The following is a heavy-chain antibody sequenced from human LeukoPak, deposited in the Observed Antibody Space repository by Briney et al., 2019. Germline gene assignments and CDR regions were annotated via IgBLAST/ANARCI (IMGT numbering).Heavy chain of an antibody. CDR3: ARIDITMVRGAAKAGMDV. J-gene: IGHJ6*04. V-gene: IGHV4-34*01. CDR2: INHSGST. D-gene: IGHD3-10*01. CDR1: GGSFSGYY. Sequence: SETLSLTCAVYGGSFSGYYWSWIRQPPGKGLDWIGEINHSGSTNYNPSLKSRVTISVDTSKNQFSLKLSSVTAADTAVYYCARIDITMVRGAAKAGMDVWGKGTTVTVSS.